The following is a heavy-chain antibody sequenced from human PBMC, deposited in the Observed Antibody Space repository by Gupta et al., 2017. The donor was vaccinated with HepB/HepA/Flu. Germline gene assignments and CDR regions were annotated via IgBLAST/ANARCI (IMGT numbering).Heavy chain of an antibody. CDR3: TTELGSVTSVWYFDL. CDR1: GFTFSHAW. Sequence: EVQLVESGGGLVKPGGSLSLSCAASGFTFSHAWLSRVRLAPGKGLEWVGRIKSKTDGGTTDYAAPVKGRFTISRDDSKNTLYLQMNSLKTEDTAVYYCTTELGSVTSVWYFDLWGRGTLVTVSS. CDR2: IKSKTDGGTT. V-gene: IGHV3-15*01. D-gene: IGHD4-17*01. J-gene: IGHJ2*01.